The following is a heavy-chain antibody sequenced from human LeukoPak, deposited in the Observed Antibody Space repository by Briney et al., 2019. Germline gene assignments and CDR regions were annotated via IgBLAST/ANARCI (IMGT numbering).Heavy chain of an antibody. CDR2: IREDGSNK. D-gene: IGHD4/OR15-4a*01. CDR3: AREVLRYFDY. V-gene: IGHV3-30*02. CDR1: GFTFNNYG. Sequence: GGSLRLSCAASGFTFNNYGMHWVRQAPGKGLKWVAFIREDGSNKYYADSVKGRFTISRDNSKNTLFLQMNSLRTEDTAVYYCAREVLRYFDYWGQGTLVTVSS. J-gene: IGHJ4*02.